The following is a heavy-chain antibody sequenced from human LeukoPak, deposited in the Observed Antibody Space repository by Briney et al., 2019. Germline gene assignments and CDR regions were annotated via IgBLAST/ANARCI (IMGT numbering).Heavy chain of an antibody. J-gene: IGHJ4*02. CDR2: ISGSGGST. CDR1: GFTFSRYA. D-gene: IGHD5-18*01. Sequence: GGSLRLSCAASGFTFSRYAMSWVRQAPGKGVEGVSAISGSGGSTYYADSVRGGVTISRDNSKITLYLQMNSLRAEATALYYCAKDGGGYSYDPYYFDFWGQGTLVTVSS. V-gene: IGHV3-23*01. CDR3: AKDGGGYSYDPYYFDF.